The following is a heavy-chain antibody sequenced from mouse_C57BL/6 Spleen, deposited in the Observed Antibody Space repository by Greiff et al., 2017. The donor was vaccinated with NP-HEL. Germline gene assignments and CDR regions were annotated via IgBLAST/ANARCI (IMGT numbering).Heavy chain of an antibody. V-gene: IGHV1-64*01. CDR1: GYTFTSYW. Sequence: QVQLQQPGAELVKPGASVKLSCKASGYTFTSYWMHWVKQRPGQGLEWIGMIHPNSGSTNYNEKFKSKATLTVDKSSSTAYMQHSRLTYEASAVNYCARNDSGSPDVRGTGTPVTVSA. D-gene: IGHD2-4*01. CDR3: ARNDSGSPDV. J-gene: IGHJ1*03. CDR2: IHPNSGST.